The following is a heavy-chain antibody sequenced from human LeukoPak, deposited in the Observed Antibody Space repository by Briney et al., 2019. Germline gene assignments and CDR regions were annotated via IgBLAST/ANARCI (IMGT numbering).Heavy chain of an antibody. Sequence: KPSETLSLTFAVYGGSLIVYYWSWIRQPPGKGLEWIGEINHSGSTNYNPSLKSRVTISVDTSKNQFSLKLSSVTAADTAVYYCARHPLPRWGFDYWGQGTLVTVSS. CDR1: GGSLIVYY. D-gene: IGHD1-26*01. CDR2: INHSGST. V-gene: IGHV4-34*01. J-gene: IGHJ4*02. CDR3: ARHPLPRWGFDY.